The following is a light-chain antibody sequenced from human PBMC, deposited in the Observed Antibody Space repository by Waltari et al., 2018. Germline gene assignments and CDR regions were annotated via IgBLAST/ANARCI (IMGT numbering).Light chain of an antibody. V-gene: IGLV1-40*01. CDR2: RTR. Sequence: QSVLTQPPSVSGAPGQTVTISCTGTDSNLGAGYDVHWYQQLPESAPKLLIFRTRNPPSGVPARFSASKSGTSAFLAITGLQAEDEAEYYCQSYDNNVSVFGTGTQVSVL. J-gene: IGLJ1*01. CDR1: DSNLGAGYD. CDR3: QSYDNNVSV.